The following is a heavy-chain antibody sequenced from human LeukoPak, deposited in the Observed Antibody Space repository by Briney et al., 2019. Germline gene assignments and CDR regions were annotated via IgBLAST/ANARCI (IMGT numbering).Heavy chain of an antibody. CDR1: GFTFSSYA. V-gene: IGHV3-23*01. CDR2: IGGSGVST. J-gene: IGHJ4*02. Sequence: GGSLRLSCAASGFTFSSYAMSWVGQAPGRGRGWVSSIGGSGVSTYYADSVKGRFTISRDNSKNTLYLQMNSMRAEDTAVYYCAKVWEAKAYGSGSYFDYWGQGTLVTVSS. CDR3: AKVWEAKAYGSGSYFDY. D-gene: IGHD3-10*01.